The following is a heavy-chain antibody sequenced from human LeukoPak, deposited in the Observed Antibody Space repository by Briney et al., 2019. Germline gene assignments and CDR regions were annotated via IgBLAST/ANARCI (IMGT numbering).Heavy chain of an antibody. CDR2: ISGSGDST. CDR1: RFTSSSYA. CDR3: AKDRVVRGDQLFDY. V-gene: IGHV3-23*01. D-gene: IGHD3-10*01. J-gene: IGHJ4*02. Sequence: PGGSLTLSGAASRFTSSSYAMEWVRQVPGKGLEWVSTISGSGDSTSYADSVKGRCTISRDNSKNMLYLQMNSLRGEDTAVDYCAKDRVVRGDQLFDYWGQGTLVTVSS.